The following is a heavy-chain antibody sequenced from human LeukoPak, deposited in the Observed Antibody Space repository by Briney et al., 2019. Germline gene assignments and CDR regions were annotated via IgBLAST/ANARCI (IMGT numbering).Heavy chain of an antibody. D-gene: IGHD3-10*01. CDR1: GFTFSSYA. V-gene: IGHV3-23*01. CDR2: ISGSGGST. CDR3: AKVISLLWFGESSDYGMDV. Sequence: GGSLRLSCAASGFTFSSYAMSWVRQAPGKGLEWVSAISGSGGSTYYADSVKGRFTISRDNSKNTLYLQMHSLRAEDTAVYYCAKVISLLWFGESSDYGMDVWGQGTTVTVSS. J-gene: IGHJ6*02.